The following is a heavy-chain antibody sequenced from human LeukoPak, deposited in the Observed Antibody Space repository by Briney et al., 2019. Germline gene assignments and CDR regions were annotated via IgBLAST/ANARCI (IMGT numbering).Heavy chain of an antibody. V-gene: IGHV3-30*02. CDR3: AKISESDY. J-gene: IGHJ4*02. CDR2: IRYAGSNK. CDR1: GFTFSDAW. Sequence: GGSLRLSCAASGFTFSDAWMAWVRQVPGKGLEWVAFIRYAGSNKYNADSVKGRFTISRDISKNTLYLQMNSLRAEDTAVYYCAKISESDYWGQGTLVTVSS.